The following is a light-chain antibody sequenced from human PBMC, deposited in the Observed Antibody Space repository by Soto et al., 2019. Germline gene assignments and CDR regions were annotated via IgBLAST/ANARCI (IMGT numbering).Light chain of an antibody. CDR2: GAS. CDR3: QKYNRAPLT. J-gene: IGKJ4*01. V-gene: IGKV1-27*01. CDR1: QDISLY. Sequence: DIQMSQSPSSLSASAGDRVTITCRASQDISLYLAWYQQRSGKVPELLIYGASTLQSGVPSRFSGSGSGTEFTLTISNLQPEDAATYYCQKYNRAPLTFGGGTKVEIK.